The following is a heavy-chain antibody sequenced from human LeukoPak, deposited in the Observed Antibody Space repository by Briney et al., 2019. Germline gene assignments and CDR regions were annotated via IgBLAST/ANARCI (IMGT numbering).Heavy chain of an antibody. J-gene: IGHJ4*02. CDR2: FDPEDGET. CDR1: GYTLTELS. CDR3: ATGGTIPYYFDY. V-gene: IGHV1-24*01. Sequence: ASVKVSCKVSGYTLTELSMHWVRQAPGKGLEWMGGFDPEDGETIYAQKFQGRVTMTEDTSTDTAYMELSSLRSEDTAVYYCATGGTIPYYFDYWGQGTLVTVSS. D-gene: IGHD1-26*01.